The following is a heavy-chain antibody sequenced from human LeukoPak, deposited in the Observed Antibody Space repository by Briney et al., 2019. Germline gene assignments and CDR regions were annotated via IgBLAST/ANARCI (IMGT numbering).Heavy chain of an antibody. CDR2: ISGSGGST. CDR3: AKGPGGNRWAYFDY. CDR1: GFTFSRYA. V-gene: IGHV3-23*01. Sequence: PGGSLRLSCSASGFTFSRYAMSWVRQAPGKGLEWVSGISGSGGSTYYADSVKGRFTISRDNSKNTLYLQMNSLRAEDTAVYYCAKGPGGNRWAYFDYWGQGTLVTVSS. J-gene: IGHJ4*02. D-gene: IGHD1-14*01.